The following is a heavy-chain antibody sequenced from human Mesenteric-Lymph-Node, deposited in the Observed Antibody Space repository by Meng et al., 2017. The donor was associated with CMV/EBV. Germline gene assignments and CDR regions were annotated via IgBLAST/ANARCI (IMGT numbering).Heavy chain of an antibody. D-gene: IGHD5-18*01. J-gene: IGHJ4*02. CDR3: ARGRSGYGYPPGTLDY. CDR1: GGSFSGYY. CDR2: INHSGST. Sequence: SQTLSLTGAVYGGSFSGYYWSWIRQPPGKGLEWIGEINHSGSTNYNPSLKSRVTISVDTSKNQFSLKLSSVTAADTAVYYCARGRSGYGYPPGTLDYWGQGTLVTVSS. V-gene: IGHV4-34*01.